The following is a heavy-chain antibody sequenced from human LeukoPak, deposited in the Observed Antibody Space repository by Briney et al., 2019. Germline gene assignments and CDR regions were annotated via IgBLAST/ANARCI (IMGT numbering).Heavy chain of an antibody. D-gene: IGHD3-3*01. V-gene: IGHV3-21*01. Sequence: GGSLRLSCAASGFTFSSYSMNWVRQAPGKGLEWVSSISSSSSYIYYADSVKGRFTISRDNAKNSLYLQMNSLRAEDTAVYYCARDLFVGYVYYFDYWGQGTPVTVSS. CDR3: ARDLFVGYVYYFDY. CDR1: GFTFSSYS. CDR2: ISSSSSYI. J-gene: IGHJ4*02.